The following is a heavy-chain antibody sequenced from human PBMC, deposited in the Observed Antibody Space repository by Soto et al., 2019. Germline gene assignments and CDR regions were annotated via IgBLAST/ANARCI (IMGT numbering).Heavy chain of an antibody. J-gene: IGHJ4*02. CDR2: ISSSSSYI. V-gene: IGHV3-21*01. CDR3: ARDEVYCSSTSCYGHDY. Sequence: GGSLRLSCAASGFTFSSYSMNWVRQAPGKGLEWVSSISSSSSYIYYADSVKGRFTISRDNAKNSLYLQMNSLRAEDTAVYYCARDEVYCSSTSCYGHDYSGQGTLVIVAS. D-gene: IGHD2-2*01. CDR1: GFTFSSYS.